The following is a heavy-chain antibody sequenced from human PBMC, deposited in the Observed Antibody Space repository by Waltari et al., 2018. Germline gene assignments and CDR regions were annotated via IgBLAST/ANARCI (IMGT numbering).Heavy chain of an antibody. CDR3: ARDLGAAAHNWFDP. V-gene: IGHV3-33*01. Sequence: QVQLVESGGGVVQPGRSLRLSCAASGFTFSSYGMPWVRQAPGKGLEWVAVIWYDGSNKYYADSVKGRFTISRDNSKNTLYLQMNSLRAEDTAVYYCARDLGAAAHNWFDPWGQGTLVTVSS. D-gene: IGHD3-16*01. J-gene: IGHJ5*02. CDR1: GFTFSSYG. CDR2: IWYDGSNK.